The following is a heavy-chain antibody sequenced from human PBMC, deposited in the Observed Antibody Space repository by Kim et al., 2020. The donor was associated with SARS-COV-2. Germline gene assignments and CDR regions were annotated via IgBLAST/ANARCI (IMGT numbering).Heavy chain of an antibody. CDR1: GGSFSGYY. D-gene: IGHD6-19*01. V-gene: IGHV4-34*01. CDR2: INHSGST. CDR3: ARGSAVGAHAGDY. J-gene: IGHJ4*02. Sequence: SETLSLTCAVYGGSFSGYYWSWIRQPPGKGLEWIGEINHSGSTNYNPSLKSRVTISVDTSKNQFSLKLSSVTAADTAVYYCARGSAVGAHAGDYWGQGTLVTVSS.